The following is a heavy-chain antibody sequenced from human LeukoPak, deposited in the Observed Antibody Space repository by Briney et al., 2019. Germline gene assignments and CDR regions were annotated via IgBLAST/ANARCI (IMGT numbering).Heavy chain of an antibody. D-gene: IGHD5-24*01. CDR3: ARRLVKDGYHGLIDY. Sequence: PGGSLRLSCAASGFTLSSYWMHWVRQVPGKGLVWVSHINTDGSSTTYADSVKGRFTISRDNAKNTLYLQMNSLRAEDTAVYYCARRLVKDGYHGLIDYWGQGTLVTVSS. J-gene: IGHJ4*02. V-gene: IGHV3-74*03. CDR1: GFTLSSYW. CDR2: INTDGSST.